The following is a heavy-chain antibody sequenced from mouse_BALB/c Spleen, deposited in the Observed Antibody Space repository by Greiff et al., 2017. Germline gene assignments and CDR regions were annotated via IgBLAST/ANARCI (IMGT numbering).Heavy chain of an antibody. CDR3: ARGGSSGYNPFAY. J-gene: IGHJ3*01. CDR2: IDPSDSET. Sequence: QVQLQQPGAELVKPGAPVKLSCKASGYTFTSYWMNWVKQRPGRGLEWIGRIDPSDSETHYNQKFKDKATLTVDKSSSTAYIQLSSLTSEDSAVYYCARGGSSGYNPFAYWGQGTLVTVSA. CDR1: GYTFTSYW. V-gene: IGHV1-69*02. D-gene: IGHD3-1*01.